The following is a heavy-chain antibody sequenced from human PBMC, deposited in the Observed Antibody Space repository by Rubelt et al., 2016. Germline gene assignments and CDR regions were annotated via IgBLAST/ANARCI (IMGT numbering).Heavy chain of an antibody. CDR3: ARAFRATRENWFDP. CDR1: SYA. D-gene: IGHD3-16*01. V-gene: IGHV3-30*04. Sequence: SYAMHWVRQAPGKGLEWVAVISYDGSNKYYADSVKGRFTISRDNSKNTLYLQMNSLRAEDTAVYYCARAFRATRENWFDPWGQGTLVTVSS. J-gene: IGHJ5*02. CDR2: ISYDGSNK.